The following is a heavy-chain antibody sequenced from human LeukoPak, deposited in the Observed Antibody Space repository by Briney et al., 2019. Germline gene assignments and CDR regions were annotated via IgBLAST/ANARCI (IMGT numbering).Heavy chain of an antibody. CDR1: GFNFSSYG. V-gene: IGHV3-30*02. J-gene: IGHJ4*02. Sequence: GGSLRLPCAASGFNFSSYGMHWVRQAPGKGLEWVAFIRYDGSNKYYADSVKGRFTISRDNSKNTLYLQMNSLRAEDTAVYYCAIRYYYGSGGWGQGTLVTVSS. D-gene: IGHD3-10*01. CDR2: IRYDGSNK. CDR3: AIRYYYGSGG.